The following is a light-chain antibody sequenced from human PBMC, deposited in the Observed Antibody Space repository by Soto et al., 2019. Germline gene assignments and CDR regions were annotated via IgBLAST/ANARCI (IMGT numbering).Light chain of an antibody. CDR1: QIVSSNY. Sequence: ESVLTQSPGTLSLSPGERATLSCRASQIVSSNYLAWYQQKPGQAPRLLIYGASNSATGIPDRFSGSGSGTDFTLTISRLEPEDFAVYYCQQYGSSPLGTFGPGTKVDIK. CDR2: GAS. J-gene: IGKJ3*01. CDR3: QQYGSSPLGT. V-gene: IGKV3-20*01.